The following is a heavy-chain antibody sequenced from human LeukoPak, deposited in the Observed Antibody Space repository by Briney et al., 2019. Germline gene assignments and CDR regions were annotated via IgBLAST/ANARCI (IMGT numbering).Heavy chain of an antibody. CDR2: INTNTGNP. D-gene: IGHD3-3*01. CDR1: GYTFTSYA. J-gene: IGHJ3*02. Sequence: GASVKVSCKASGYTFTSYAMNWVRQAPGQGLEWMGWINTNTGNPTYAQGFTGRFVFSLDTSVSTAYLQISSLKAEDTAVYYCARDKAGHDFWSGYHDAFDIWGQGTMVTVSS. V-gene: IGHV7-4-1*02. CDR3: ARDKAGHDFWSGYHDAFDI.